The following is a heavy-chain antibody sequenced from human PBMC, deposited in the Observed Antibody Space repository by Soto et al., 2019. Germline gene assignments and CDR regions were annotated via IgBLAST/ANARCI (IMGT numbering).Heavy chain of an antibody. J-gene: IGHJ4*02. Sequence: GSLRLSCAASGFTFSSYAMSWVRQAPGKGLEWVSAISGSGGSTYYADSVKGRFTISRDNSKNTLYLQMNSLRAEDTAVYYCAKGSLHSSSSWHWGQGTLVTVSS. D-gene: IGHD6-6*01. CDR2: ISGSGGST. V-gene: IGHV3-23*01. CDR3: AKGSLHSSSSWH. CDR1: GFTFSSYA.